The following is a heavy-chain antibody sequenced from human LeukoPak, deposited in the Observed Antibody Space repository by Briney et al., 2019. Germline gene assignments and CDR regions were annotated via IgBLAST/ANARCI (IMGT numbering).Heavy chain of an antibody. CDR2: ISGSGGST. Sequence: GGSLRLSCAASGFTFSSYAMSWVRQAPGKGLEWVSAISGSGGSTYYADSVKGRFTISRDNSKNTPYLQMNSLRAEDTAVYYCAKGYCSGGSCSPDYWGQGTLVTVSS. J-gene: IGHJ4*02. CDR3: AKGYCSGGSCSPDY. CDR1: GFTFSSYA. D-gene: IGHD2-15*01. V-gene: IGHV3-23*01.